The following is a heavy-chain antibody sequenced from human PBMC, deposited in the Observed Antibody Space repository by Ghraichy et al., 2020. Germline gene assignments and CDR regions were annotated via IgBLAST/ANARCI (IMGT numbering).Heavy chain of an antibody. D-gene: IGHD5-18*01. CDR3: ASGGDSYGNPIDY. CDR1: GFTFSDYY. V-gene: IGHV3-11*03. Sequence: GGSLRLSCAASGFTFSDYYMSWIRQAPGKGLEWVSYISSSSSYTNYADSVKGRFTISRDNAKNSLYLQMNSLRAEDTAVYYCASGGDSYGNPIDYWGQGTLVTVSS. J-gene: IGHJ4*02. CDR2: ISSSSSYT.